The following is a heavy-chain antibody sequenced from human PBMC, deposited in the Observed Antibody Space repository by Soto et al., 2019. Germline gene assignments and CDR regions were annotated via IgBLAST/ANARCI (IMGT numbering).Heavy chain of an antibody. Sequence: SVKVSCKASGFTFTSSAVQWVRQARGQRLEWIGWIVVGSGNTNYAQKFQERVTITRDMSTSTAYMELSSLRSEDTAVYYCAARLPMIGYCSGGSCPTGGMDVWGQGTTVTVSS. J-gene: IGHJ6*02. D-gene: IGHD2-15*01. CDR3: AARLPMIGYCSGGSCPTGGMDV. CDR1: GFTFTSSA. V-gene: IGHV1-58*01. CDR2: IVVGSGNT.